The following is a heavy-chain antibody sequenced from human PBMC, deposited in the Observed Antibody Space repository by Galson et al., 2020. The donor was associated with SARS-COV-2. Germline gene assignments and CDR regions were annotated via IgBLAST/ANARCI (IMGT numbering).Heavy chain of an antibody. CDR2: IFAGGIT. V-gene: IGHV3-66*02. CDR3: ATEDPHTGAPPFD. J-gene: IGHJ4*02. Sequence: QLGESLKISCAASGFTISRNFMNWVRQAPGQGLEWVSIIFAGGITHYADSVQGRFTISRDNSENTVYLQMNSLRLEDTGVYYCATEDPHTGAPPFDWGQGTLVTVSS. D-gene: IGHD7-27*01. CDR1: GFTISRNF.